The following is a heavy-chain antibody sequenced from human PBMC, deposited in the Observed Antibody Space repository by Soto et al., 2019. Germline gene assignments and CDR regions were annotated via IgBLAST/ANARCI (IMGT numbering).Heavy chain of an antibody. J-gene: IGHJ6*02. D-gene: IGHD3-16*01. Sequence: ASVKVSCKASGYTFTRYGIGWARQAPGQGLEWMGWINTYDGNTNYAQNVQGRVTLTTDTSTSTAYMELRSLRSNDTAIYYCAMVDVYVTPSPQDVWGQGTTVTVSS. CDR1: GYTFTRYG. CDR2: INTYDGNT. CDR3: AMVDVYVTPSPQDV. V-gene: IGHV1-18*01.